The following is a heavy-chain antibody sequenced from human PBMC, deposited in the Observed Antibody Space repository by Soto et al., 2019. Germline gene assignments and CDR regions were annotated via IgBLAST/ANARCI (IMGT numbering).Heavy chain of an antibody. CDR3: ARYNSYAIDY. CDR2: IHYSGTT. J-gene: IGHJ4*02. D-gene: IGHD2-8*01. CDR1: GTPISSYY. Sequence: PSETLSLTCTVSGTPISSYYWSWIRQPPGKGLEWIANIHYSGTTNCNPSLASRVTLSVDTSKNQFSLKMTSVTAADRAMYFCARYNSYAIDYWGRGTLVTVSS. V-gene: IGHV4-59*01.